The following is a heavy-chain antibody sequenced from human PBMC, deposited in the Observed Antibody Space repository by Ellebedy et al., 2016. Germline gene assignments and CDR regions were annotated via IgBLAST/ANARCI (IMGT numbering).Heavy chain of an antibody. J-gene: IGHJ4*02. CDR1: GFTFGNYA. V-gene: IGHV3-23*01. Sequence: GESLKISCAASGFTFGNYAMSWVRQTPGKGLEWVSTISGNGGSTFFADSVKGRFTISRDNSKNTLSLRMRSLRAEDTAVYYCAKTSNVVLITFLDHWGQGTLVTVFS. D-gene: IGHD3-22*01. CDR3: AKTSNVVLITFLDH. CDR2: ISGNGGST.